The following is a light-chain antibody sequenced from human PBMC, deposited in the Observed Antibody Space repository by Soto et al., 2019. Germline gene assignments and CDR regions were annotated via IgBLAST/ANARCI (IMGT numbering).Light chain of an antibody. CDR2: DND. CDR3: GAWDSSLSAWL. V-gene: IGLV1-51*01. J-gene: IGLJ3*02. Sequence: QSVLTQPPSVSAAPGQKVTISCSGRSSNIGDNHVSWYQQFPGTAPKLLIYDNDNRPSGIPDRVSASKSGTSASLAITGLQPGAEADYYCGAWDSSLSAWLFGGGTKLTVL. CDR1: SSNIGDNH.